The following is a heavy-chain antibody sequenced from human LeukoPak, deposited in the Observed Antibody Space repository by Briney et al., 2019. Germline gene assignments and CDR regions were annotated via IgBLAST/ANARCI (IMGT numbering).Heavy chain of an antibody. J-gene: IGHJ4*02. CDR3: TTEAYCGGDCYSLDY. CDR2: ISSSSSYT. V-gene: IGHV3-11*05. CDR1: GFTFSDYY. Sequence: PGGSLRLSCAASGFTFSDYYMSWLRQAPGKGLEWVSYISSSSSYTNYADSVKGRFTISRDNAKNSLYLQMNSLKTEDTAVYYCTTEAYCGGDCYSLDYWGQGTLVTVSS. D-gene: IGHD2-21*02.